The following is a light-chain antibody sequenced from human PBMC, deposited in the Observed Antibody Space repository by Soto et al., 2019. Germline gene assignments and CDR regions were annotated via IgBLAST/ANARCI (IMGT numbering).Light chain of an antibody. CDR3: QQANSFPFT. CDR1: QDINHW. V-gene: IGKV1-12*02. J-gene: IGKJ3*01. CDR2: DAS. Sequence: DSHMTPSPYSVSASVGDIATITCPASQDINHWLSWYQQKPGKAPKILIYDASTLQTGVPSRFSGSGSGTDFPLTISSLHPEDFATYYCQQANSFPFTFGPGTKVDIK.